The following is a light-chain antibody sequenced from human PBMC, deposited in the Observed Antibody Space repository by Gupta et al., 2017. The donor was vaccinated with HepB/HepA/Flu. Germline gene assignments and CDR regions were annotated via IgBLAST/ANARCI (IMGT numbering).Light chain of an antibody. CDR3: NSYAGSNNYV. CDR2: DVS. V-gene: IGLV2-8*01. J-gene: IGLJ1*01. CDR1: SSDFGDYNF. Sequence: GSPGQSVTISCTGTSSDFGDYNFFSYYQQHPDQAPTLMIYDVSKRPSCVPDRFSGSNSGNTASLTVSGLQAEDEDDYYCNSYAGSNNYVFGHGTKVTVL.